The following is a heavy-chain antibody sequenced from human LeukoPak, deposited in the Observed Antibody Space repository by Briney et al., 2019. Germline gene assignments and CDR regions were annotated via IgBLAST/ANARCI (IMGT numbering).Heavy chain of an antibody. J-gene: IGHJ4*02. V-gene: IGHV4-34*01. D-gene: IGHD2-2*01. CDR3: ARQKDIVVVPAASRAAADSYYFDY. Sequence: PSETLSLTCAVYGGSFSGYYWSWSRQPPGKGLEWIGEINHSGSTNYNPSLKSRVTISVDTSKNQFSLKLSSVTAADTAVYYCARQKDIVVVPAASRAAADSYYFDYWGQGTLVTVSS. CDR1: GGSFSGYY. CDR2: INHSGST.